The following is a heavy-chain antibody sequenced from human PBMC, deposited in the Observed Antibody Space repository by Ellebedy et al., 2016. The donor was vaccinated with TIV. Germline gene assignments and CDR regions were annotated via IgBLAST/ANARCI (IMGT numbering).Heavy chain of an antibody. CDR1: GFTFNKYA. V-gene: IGHV3-74*01. J-gene: IGHJ4*02. D-gene: IGHD1-1*01. Sequence: GESLKIPCAASGFTFNKYAMSWVRQAPGKGLVWVPRIRSDGSTLNYAASVQGRFTISRDNAKNTLYLQMNKLRAEDTAVYYCAAWNAGYWGQGTLVSVSS. CDR2: IRSDGSTL. CDR3: AAWNAGY.